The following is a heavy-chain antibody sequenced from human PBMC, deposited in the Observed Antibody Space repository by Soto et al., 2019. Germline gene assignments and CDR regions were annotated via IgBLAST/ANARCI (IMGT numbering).Heavy chain of an antibody. J-gene: IGHJ4*02. CDR3: ASPPFWSGPWGY. CDR2: IKQDGSEK. D-gene: IGHD3-3*01. CDR1: GFTFSGYW. Sequence: GGSLRLSCAASGFTFSGYWMSWVRQAPGKGLEWVANIKQDGSEKYYVGSVKGRFTISRDNAKNSLFLQMNSLRAEDTAVYYCASPPFWSGPWGYWGQGTLVTVSS. V-gene: IGHV3-7*03.